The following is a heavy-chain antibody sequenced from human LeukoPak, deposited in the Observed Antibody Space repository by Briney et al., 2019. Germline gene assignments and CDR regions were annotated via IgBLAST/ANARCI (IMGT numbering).Heavy chain of an antibody. CDR1: GYTFTSYG. Sequence: ASVKVSCKASGYTFTSYGINWVRQAPGQGDEWMGWISAYNGNTNYAQKLQGRVTMTTDTSTSTVYMEMRSLRSDDTAVYYCARITMVWGVIFDYWGQGTLVTVSS. D-gene: IGHD3-10*01. CDR3: ARITMVWGVIFDY. V-gene: IGHV1-18*01. CDR2: ISAYNGNT. J-gene: IGHJ4*02.